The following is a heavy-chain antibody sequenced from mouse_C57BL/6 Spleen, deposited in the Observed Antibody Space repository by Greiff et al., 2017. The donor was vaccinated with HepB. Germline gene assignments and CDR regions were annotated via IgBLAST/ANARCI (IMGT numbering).Heavy chain of an antibody. CDR1: RYTFTSYW. D-gene: IGHD2-3*01. V-gene: IGHV1-53*01. CDR3: ARSGWLLDGDIDY. J-gene: IGHJ2*01. CDR2: INPSNGGT. Sequence: QVQLQQPGPELVKPRASVKLSCKASRYTFTSYWMHWVKQRPGQGLEWIGNINPSNGGTNYNEKFKSKATLTVDKSSSTAYMQLSSLTSEDSAVYYCARSGWLLDGDIDYWGQGTTLTDSS.